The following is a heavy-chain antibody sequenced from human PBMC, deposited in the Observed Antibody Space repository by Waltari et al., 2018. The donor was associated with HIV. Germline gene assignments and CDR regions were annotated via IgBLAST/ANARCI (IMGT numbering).Heavy chain of an antibody. CDR1: GGSINFYY. Sequence: LVRPSETLSLTCTVSGGSINFYYWSWIRQPPGKGLEWIGYVYYSGITNYNPSLQSRVTISLDTPKNQFSLQLTSVTAADTALYYCARDQGGGDFEYWGQGILVTVSS. J-gene: IGHJ4*02. CDR2: VYYSGIT. CDR3: ARDQGGGDFEY. D-gene: IGHD3-10*01. V-gene: IGHV4-59*01.